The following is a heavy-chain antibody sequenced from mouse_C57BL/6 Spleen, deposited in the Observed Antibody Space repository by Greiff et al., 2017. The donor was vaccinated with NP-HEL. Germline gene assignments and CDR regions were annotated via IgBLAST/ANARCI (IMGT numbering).Heavy chain of an antibody. CDR2: INPNNGGT. J-gene: IGHJ2*01. D-gene: IGHD2-1*01. Sequence: EVQLQQSGPELVKPGASVKIPCKASGYTFTDYNMDWVKQSHGKSLEWIGDINPNNGGTIYNQKFKGKATLTVDKSSSTTYMELRSLTSEDTAVYYWARSGYGNYLYYFDYWGQGTTLTVSS. CDR1: GYTFTDYN. CDR3: ARSGYGNYLYYFDY. V-gene: IGHV1-18*01.